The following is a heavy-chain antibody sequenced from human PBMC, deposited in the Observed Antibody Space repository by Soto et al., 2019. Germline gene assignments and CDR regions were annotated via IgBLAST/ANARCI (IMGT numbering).Heavy chain of an antibody. CDR3: AKDSGYESTD. D-gene: IGHD3-22*01. Sequence: EVQLLESGGGLVQPGGSLRLSCAASGFTFSNSGMSWVRQAPGKGLEWIAGLSDSGGRTNYADSVKGRFTISRDISKSTLYLQMNSLRVEDTAVYYCAKDSGYESTDWGQGTLVTVSS. J-gene: IGHJ4*02. CDR2: LSDSGGRT. V-gene: IGHV3-23*01. CDR1: GFTFSNSG.